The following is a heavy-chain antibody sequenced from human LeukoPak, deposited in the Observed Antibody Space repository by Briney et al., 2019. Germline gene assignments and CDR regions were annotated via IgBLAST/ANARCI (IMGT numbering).Heavy chain of an antibody. Sequence: SVKVSCKASGGTFSSYAISWVRQAPGQGLEWMGGIIPIFGTANYAQKSQGRVTITADKSTSTAYMELSSLRSEDTAVYYCARVHDDYGDYYYYGMDVWGKGTTVTVSS. V-gene: IGHV1-69*06. D-gene: IGHD4-17*01. CDR2: IIPIFGTA. CDR1: GGTFSSYA. CDR3: ARVHDDYGDYYYYGMDV. J-gene: IGHJ6*04.